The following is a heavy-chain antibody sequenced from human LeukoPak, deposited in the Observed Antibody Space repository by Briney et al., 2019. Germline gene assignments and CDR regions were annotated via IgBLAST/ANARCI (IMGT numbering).Heavy chain of an antibody. Sequence: SETLSLTCTVSGGSLSNYYWGWIRQPPGKGLEWIGYMYYSGSTNYNPSLKSRVTISVDTSKNQFSLKLSSVTAADTAVYYCARGRWDFDYWGQGTLVTVSS. V-gene: IGHV4-59*01. CDR3: ARGRWDFDY. CDR1: GGSLSNYY. CDR2: MYYSGST. D-gene: IGHD4-23*01. J-gene: IGHJ4*02.